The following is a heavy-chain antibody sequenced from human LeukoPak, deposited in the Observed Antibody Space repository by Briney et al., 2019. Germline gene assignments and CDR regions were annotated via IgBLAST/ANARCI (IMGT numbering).Heavy chain of an antibody. D-gene: IGHD6-13*01. V-gene: IGHV4-34*01. Sequence: SETLSLTCAAYGGSFSGYYWSWIRQPPGKGLEWIGEINHSGSTKHNASLKSRVTISVDTSKNQFSLKLSSVTAADTAVYYCARDLAIAAAGTDYYYGMDVWGQGTTVTVSS. CDR3: ARDLAIAAAGTDYYYGMDV. J-gene: IGHJ6*02. CDR2: INHSGST. CDR1: GGSFSGYY.